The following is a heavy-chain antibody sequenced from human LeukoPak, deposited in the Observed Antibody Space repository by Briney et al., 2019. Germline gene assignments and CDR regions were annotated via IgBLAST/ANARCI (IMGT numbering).Heavy chain of an antibody. D-gene: IGHD2-2*01. Sequence: QPGGSLRLSCAASGFTVSSNYMSWVRQAPGKGLEWVSVIYSGGSTYYADSVKGRFTISRDNSKNTLYLQMNSLRAEDTAVYYCARGRVVPAAIDYYFDYWGQGTLVTVSS. CDR3: ARGRVVPAAIDYYFDY. V-gene: IGHV3-53*01. CDR1: GFTVSSNY. J-gene: IGHJ4*02. CDR2: IYSGGST.